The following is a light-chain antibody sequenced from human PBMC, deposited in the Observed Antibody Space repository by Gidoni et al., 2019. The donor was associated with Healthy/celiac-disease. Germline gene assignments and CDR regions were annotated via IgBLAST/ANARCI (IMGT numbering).Light chain of an antibody. J-gene: IGLJ2*01. Sequence: SSVLTQPPSVSVDPGKTARITCGGNNIGSKSVHWYQQKPGQAPVLVIYYDSDRPSGIPERFSGSNSGNTATLTISRVEAGDEADYYCQVWDSSSDHLVFGGGTKLTVL. V-gene: IGLV3-21*04. CDR2: YDS. CDR1: NIGSKS. CDR3: QVWDSSSDHLV.